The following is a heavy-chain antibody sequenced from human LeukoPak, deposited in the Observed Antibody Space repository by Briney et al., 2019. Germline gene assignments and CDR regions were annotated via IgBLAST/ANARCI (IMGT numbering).Heavy chain of an antibody. J-gene: IGHJ4*02. CDR2: INHSGST. V-gene: IGHV4-34*01. CDR1: GGSFSGYY. D-gene: IGHD6-13*01. Sequence: PSETLSLTCAVYGGSFSGYYWSWIRQPPGKGLEWIGEINHSGSTNYNPSLKSRVTISVDTSKNQFSLKLSSVTAADTAVYYCATVSAGTWSYYFAYWGQGTLVTVSS. CDR3: ATVSAGTWSYYFAY.